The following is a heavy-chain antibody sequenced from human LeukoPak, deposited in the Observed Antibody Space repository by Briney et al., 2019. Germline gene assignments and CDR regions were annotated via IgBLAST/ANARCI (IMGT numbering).Heavy chain of an antibody. CDR1: GYTFTGYY. D-gene: IGHD6-6*01. Sequence: ASVKVSCKASGYTFTGYYIHWVRQAPGQGLEWMGWINPNSGGTNYAQKFQGRVTMTRDTSISTAYMELSRLRSDDTAVFYCARGGIAACPCAFDIWGQGTMVTVSS. CDR3: ARGGIAACPCAFDI. V-gene: IGHV1-2*02. J-gene: IGHJ3*02. CDR2: INPNSGGT.